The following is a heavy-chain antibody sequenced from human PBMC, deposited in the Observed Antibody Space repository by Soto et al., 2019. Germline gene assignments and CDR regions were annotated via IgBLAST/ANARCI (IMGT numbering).Heavy chain of an antibody. CDR1: GGTFSSYA. D-gene: IGHD3-22*01. Sequence: SVKVSCKASGGTFSSYAISWVRQAPGQGLEWMGGIIPIFGTANYAQKFQGRVTITADESTSTAYMELSSLRSEDTAVYYCARSDDSSGYYEREDYYYYGMDVWGQGTTVTVSS. V-gene: IGHV1-69*13. J-gene: IGHJ6*02. CDR3: ARSDDSSGYYEREDYYYYGMDV. CDR2: IIPIFGTA.